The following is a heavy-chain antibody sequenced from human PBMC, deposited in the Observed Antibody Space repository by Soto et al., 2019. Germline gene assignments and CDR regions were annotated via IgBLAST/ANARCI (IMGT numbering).Heavy chain of an antibody. V-gene: IGHV3-23*01. CDR3: AKDRAPWSSSADSDY. J-gene: IGHJ4*02. Sequence: EVQLLESGGGLVQPGGSLRLSCAASGFTFSSYAMSWVRQAPGKGLEWVSAISGSGGSTYYADSVKGRFTISRDYSKNTLYLQMNSLRAEDTAVYYCAKDRAPWSSSADSDYWGQGTLVTVSS. D-gene: IGHD6-6*01. CDR2: ISGSGGST. CDR1: GFTFSSYA.